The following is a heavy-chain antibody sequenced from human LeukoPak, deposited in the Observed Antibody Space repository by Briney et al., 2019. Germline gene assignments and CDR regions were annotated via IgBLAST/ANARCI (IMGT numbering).Heavy chain of an antibody. CDR1: GGSISSGGYY. V-gene: IGHV4-30-2*01. J-gene: IGHJ4*02. CDR3: ARLSVAVFYFDY. Sequence: SSETLSLTCTVSGGSISSGGYYWSWIRQPPGKGLEWIGYIYHSGSTYYNPSLKSRVTISVDTSKNQFSLKLSSVTAADTAVYYCARLSVAVFYFDYWGQGTLVTVSS. CDR2: IYHSGST. D-gene: IGHD6-19*01.